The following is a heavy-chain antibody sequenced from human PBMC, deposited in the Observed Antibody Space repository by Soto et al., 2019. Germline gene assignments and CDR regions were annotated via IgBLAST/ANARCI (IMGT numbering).Heavy chain of an antibody. Sequence: GGSLRLSCAAPGFTFSSYAMHWVRQAPGKGLEWVAVISYDGSNKYYADSVEGRFTISRDNSMNTLYLQMNNLRGEDTAVYYCARAAGYGYPPFYWGQGTLVTVSS. CDR1: GFTFSSYA. J-gene: IGHJ4*02. CDR2: ISYDGSNK. D-gene: IGHD5-18*01. CDR3: ARAAGYGYPPFY. V-gene: IGHV3-30*01.